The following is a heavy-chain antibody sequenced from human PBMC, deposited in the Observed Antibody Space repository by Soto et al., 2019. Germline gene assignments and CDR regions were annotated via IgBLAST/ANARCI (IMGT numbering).Heavy chain of an antibody. D-gene: IGHD3-22*01. CDR2: INPNSGGT. CDR1: GYTFTGYY. V-gene: IGHV1-2*02. J-gene: IGHJ4*02. CDR3: AREGLSFYFDTSGYYHLDY. Sequence: QVQLVQSGAEVKKPGASVKVSCKASGYTFTGYYMHWVRQAPGQGLEWMGWINPNSGGTNYAQKFQGRVTMTTDTSTSTAYMELRSLRSDDTAVYYCAREGLSFYFDTSGYYHLDYWGQGTLVTVSS.